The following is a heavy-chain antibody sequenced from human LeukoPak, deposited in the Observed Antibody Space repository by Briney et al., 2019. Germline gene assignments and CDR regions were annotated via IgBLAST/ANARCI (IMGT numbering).Heavy chain of an antibody. D-gene: IGHD3-10*01. CDR3: ARSDYHNSGSHTVFDAFDV. CDR1: GGSISRYY. Sequence: SETLSLTCTVSGGSISRYYWSWIRRPPGKGLEWIGYIDDSGNTNYNPSLKSQVTISVDKSKNQFSLKLSFVTAADTAMYYCARSDYHNSGSHTVFDAFDVWGQGTRVTVSS. J-gene: IGHJ3*01. CDR2: IDDSGNT. V-gene: IGHV4-59*01.